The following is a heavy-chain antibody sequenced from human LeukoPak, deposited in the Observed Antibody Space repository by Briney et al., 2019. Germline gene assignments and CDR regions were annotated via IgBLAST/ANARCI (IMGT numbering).Heavy chain of an antibody. CDR1: GYTFTSCG. CDR2: ISAYNGNT. V-gene: IGHV1-18*01. Sequence: ASVKVSCKASGYTFTSCGISWVRQAPGQGLEWMGWISAYNGNTNYAQKLQGRVTITTDTSTSTAYMELRGLRSDDTAVYYCARDGWDYYDSSGYPLWDYWGQGTLVTASS. J-gene: IGHJ4*02. CDR3: ARDGWDYYDSSGYPLWDY. D-gene: IGHD3-22*01.